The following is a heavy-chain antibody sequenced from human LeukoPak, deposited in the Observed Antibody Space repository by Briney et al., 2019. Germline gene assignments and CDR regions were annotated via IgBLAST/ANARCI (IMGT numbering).Heavy chain of an antibody. J-gene: IGHJ6*02. CDR1: GGSFSGYY. CDR3: ARDMVRGRLYYYGMDV. D-gene: IGHD3-10*01. Sequence: SETLSLTCAVYGGSFSGYYWSWIRQPPGEGLEWIGEINHSGSTNYNPSLKSRVTISVDTSKNQFSLKLSSVTAADTAVYYCARDMVRGRLYYYGMDVWGQGTTVTVSS. V-gene: IGHV4-34*01. CDR2: INHSGST.